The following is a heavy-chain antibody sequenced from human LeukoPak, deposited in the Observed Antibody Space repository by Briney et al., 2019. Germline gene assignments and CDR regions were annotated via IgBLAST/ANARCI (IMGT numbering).Heavy chain of an antibody. Sequence: PSETLSLTCTVSGGSISSYYWSWIRQPPGKGLEWIGYIYYSGSTNYNPSLKSRVTISVDTSKNQFSLKLSSVTAADTAVYSCARTEKGGFTHHYYLFIDEWGTGTTVTISS. CDR3: ARTEKGGFTHHYYLFIDE. D-gene: IGHD3-16*01. J-gene: IGHJ6*03. CDR1: GGSISSYY. CDR2: IYYSGST. V-gene: IGHV4-59*01.